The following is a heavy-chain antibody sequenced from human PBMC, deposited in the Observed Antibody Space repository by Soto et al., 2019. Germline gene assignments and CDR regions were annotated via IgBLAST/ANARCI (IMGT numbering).Heavy chain of an antibody. V-gene: IGHV5-51*01. Sequence: GGSLESSGKGSGYTFTDEWLGWVRQLPGKGLEWMGIIYPGDSDTRYSTSFQGHVTTTVDKSTTTAYLQWNTLKASDTVMYYCARHISNCRYYYYSMDVWGQGTTVTVSS. D-gene: IGHD4-4*01. J-gene: IGHJ6*02. CDR3: ARHISNCRYYYYSMDV. CDR2: IYPGDSDT. CDR1: GYTFTDEW.